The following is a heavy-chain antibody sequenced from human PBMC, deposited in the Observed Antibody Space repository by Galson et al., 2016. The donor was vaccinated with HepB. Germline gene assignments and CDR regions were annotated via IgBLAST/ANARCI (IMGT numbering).Heavy chain of an antibody. CDR3: ASLGVRRVLGFDY. J-gene: IGHJ4*02. Sequence: LSLTCTVSGDSISRTNYYWGWLRQTPEKGREWIGSLSYHRRTYYNPSLASRVTMSVDPSTRQFSLKLRSVNAADTAVYYCASLGVRRVLGFDYWGQGILVTVSS. CDR2: LSYHRRT. CDR1: GDSISRTNYY. V-gene: IGHV4-39*01. D-gene: IGHD3-10*01.